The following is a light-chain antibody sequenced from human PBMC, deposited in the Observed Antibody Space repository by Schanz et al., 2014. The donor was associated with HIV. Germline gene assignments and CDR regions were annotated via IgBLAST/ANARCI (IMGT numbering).Light chain of an antibody. CDR2: WAS. J-gene: IGKJ5*01. CDR3: QQYYSTLIT. V-gene: IGKV4-1*01. Sequence: DIVMTQSPDSLTVSLGERATINCKSSQSVLHTSNNKNDLAWYQQKAGQPPKLLIYWASTRESGVPDRFSGSGSGTDFTLTISSLQAEDVAIYYCQQYYSTLITFGQGTRLEIK. CDR1: QSVLHTSNNKND.